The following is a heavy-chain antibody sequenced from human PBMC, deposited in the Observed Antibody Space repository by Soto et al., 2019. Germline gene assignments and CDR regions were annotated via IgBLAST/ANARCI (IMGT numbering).Heavy chain of an antibody. CDR2: VTTFNGKT. D-gene: IGHD3-9*01. Sequence: QVNLVQSGAEVKKPGASVKVSCKTSGYSFPNFGISWVRQVPGQGLEWMGWVTTFNGKTNYAQKFQGRMTVTSDTSTTSXXXXXXXXXXXXXXXXXXXXXXXXXFDPPASDHWGQGTLITVTP. J-gene: IGHJ4*02. CDR1: GYSFPNFG. CDR3: XXXXXXXFDPPASDH. V-gene: IGHV1-18*01.